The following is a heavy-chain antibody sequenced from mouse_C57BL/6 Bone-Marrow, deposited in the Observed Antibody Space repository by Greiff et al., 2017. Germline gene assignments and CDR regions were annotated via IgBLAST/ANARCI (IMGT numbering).Heavy chain of an antibody. V-gene: IGHV1-49*01. CDR2: FTMYSDAT. Sequence: LQESGAEFVRPGSSVKLSCKDSYFAFMASAMHWVKQRPGHGLEWIGSFTMYSDATEYSENFKGKATLTANTSSTTAYMELSSLTSEDSTVYYCARGEIYYYGSIYVYFAMDYWCQRTSVTVS. CDR3: ARGEIYYYGSIYVYFAMDY. CDR1: YFAFMASA. J-gene: IGHJ4*01. D-gene: IGHD1-1*01.